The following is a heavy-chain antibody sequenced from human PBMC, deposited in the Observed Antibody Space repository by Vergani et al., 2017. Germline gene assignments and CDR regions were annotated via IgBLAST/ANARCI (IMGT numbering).Heavy chain of an antibody. Sequence: QVQLQESGPGLVKPSETLSLTCTVSGGSITNNFWSWIRRPPGKGLEWIGYIHHSGATNSKSSLRSRVSISIDTSKNQFSLKLSSVTAADTAVYYCAKHQSGSSWYAPLVDPWGQGTLVIVSS. V-gene: IGHV4-59*08. D-gene: IGHD6-13*01. CDR1: GGSITNNF. J-gene: IGHJ5*02. CDR2: IHHSGAT. CDR3: AKHQSGSSWYAPLVDP.